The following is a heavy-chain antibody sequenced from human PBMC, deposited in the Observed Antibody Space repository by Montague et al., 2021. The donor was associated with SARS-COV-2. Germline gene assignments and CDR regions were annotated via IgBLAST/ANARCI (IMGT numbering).Heavy chain of an antibody. Sequence: CTISGDNVSSNSAAWNWIRQSPSRGLEWLGRTYYRSKWHNDYAVSVKSRITINPDTSKNQFSLQLNSVTPEDTAVYYCARGGWGAPGTGRLFDYWGQGTLVTVSS. CDR3: ARGGWGAPGTGRLFDY. J-gene: IGHJ4*02. D-gene: IGHD3-10*01. CDR1: GDNVSSNSAA. V-gene: IGHV6-1*01. CDR2: TYYRSKWHN.